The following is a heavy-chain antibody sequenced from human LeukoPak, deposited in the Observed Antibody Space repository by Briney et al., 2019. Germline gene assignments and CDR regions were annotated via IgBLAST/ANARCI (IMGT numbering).Heavy chain of an antibody. D-gene: IGHD6-13*01. CDR3: ARDAIAAAGSFDY. CDR1: GYTFTSYY. J-gene: IGHJ4*02. CDR2: INPSGGNT. V-gene: IGHV1-46*01. Sequence: ASVKVSCKASGYTFTSYYMHWVRQAPGQGLEWMGLINPSGGNTRYAHKFQGRVTMTRDTSTTTVYMGLSSLRSEDTAVYYCARDAIAAAGSFDYWGQGTLVIVSS.